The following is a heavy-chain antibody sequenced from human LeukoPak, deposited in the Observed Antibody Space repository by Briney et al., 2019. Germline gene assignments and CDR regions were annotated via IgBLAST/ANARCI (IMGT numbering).Heavy chain of an antibody. CDR3: ARDRKVRGEDYYYGMDV. CDR2: IYYSGSA. Sequence: SETLSLTCTVSGGSISSYYWSWIRQPPGKGLEWIGYIYYSGSAYYNPTLKSQVTISVDTSKNQFFLKLSSVTAADTAVYYCARDRKVRGEDYYYGMDVWGQGTTVTVSS. D-gene: IGHD3-10*01. V-gene: IGHV4-59*01. CDR1: GGSISSYY. J-gene: IGHJ6*02.